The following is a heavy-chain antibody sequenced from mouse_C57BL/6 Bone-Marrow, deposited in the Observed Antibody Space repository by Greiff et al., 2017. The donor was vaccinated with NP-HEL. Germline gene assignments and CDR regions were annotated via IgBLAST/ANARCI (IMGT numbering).Heavy chain of an antibody. J-gene: IGHJ2*01. CDR1: GFTFSDYY. Sequence: EVQRVESGGGLVQPGGSLKLSCAASGFTFSDYYMYWVRQTPEKRLEWVAYISNGGGSTYYPDTVKGRFTISRDNAKNTLYLQMSRLKSEDTAMYYCARQGYDGVFDYWGQGTTLTVSS. V-gene: IGHV5-12*01. D-gene: IGHD2-2*01. CDR2: ISNGGGST. CDR3: ARQGYDGVFDY.